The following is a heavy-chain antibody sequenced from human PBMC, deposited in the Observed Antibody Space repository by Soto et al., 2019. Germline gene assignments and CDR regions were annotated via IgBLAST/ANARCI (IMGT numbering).Heavy chain of an antibody. J-gene: IGHJ3*02. D-gene: IGHD3-16*02. CDR3: ASIPAYDYVWGSYRYSFRAFDI. CDR2: IYYSGST. CDR1: GGSISSYD. V-gene: IGHV4-59*01. Sequence: PSETLSLTCTVSGGSISSYDWSWIRQPPGKGLEWIGYIYYSGSTNYNPSLKSRVTISVDTSKNQFSLKLSSVTAADTAVYYCASIPAYDYVWGSYRYSFRAFDIWGQGTMVTVSS.